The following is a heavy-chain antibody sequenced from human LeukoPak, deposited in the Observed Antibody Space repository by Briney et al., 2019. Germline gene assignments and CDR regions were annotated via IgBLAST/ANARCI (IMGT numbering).Heavy chain of an antibody. D-gene: IGHD1-20*01. CDR3: ARHLRYSWNFDY. J-gene: IGHJ4*02. CDR2: IYYSGST. V-gene: IGHV4-39*01. CDR1: GGSISSSSYY. Sequence: SETLSLTCTVSGGSISSSSYYWGWIRQPPGKRLEWIGSIYYSGSTYYNPSLKSRVTISVDTSKNQFSLKLSSVTAADTAVYYCARHLRYSWNFDYWGQGTLVTVSS.